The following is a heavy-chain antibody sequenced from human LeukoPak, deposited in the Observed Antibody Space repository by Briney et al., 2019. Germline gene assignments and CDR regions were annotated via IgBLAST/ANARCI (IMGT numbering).Heavy chain of an antibody. CDR2: IYYSGST. D-gene: IGHD3-16*02. Sequence: SETLSLTCTVSGGSISSSSYYWSWIRQPPGKGLEWIGSIYYSGSTYYNPSLKSRVTISVDTSKNQFSLKLSSVTAADTAVYYRARDRIMITFGGVIVMSYFDYWGQGTLVTASS. J-gene: IGHJ4*02. CDR3: ARDRIMITFGGVIVMSYFDY. CDR1: GGSISSSSYY. V-gene: IGHV4-39*07.